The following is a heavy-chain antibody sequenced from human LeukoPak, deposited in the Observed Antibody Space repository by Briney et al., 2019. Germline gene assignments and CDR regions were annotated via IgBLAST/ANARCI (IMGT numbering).Heavy chain of an antibody. CDR1: GFTFSTYA. CDR2: ISGGGGST. D-gene: IGHD2-21*02. CDR3: VHCGGDCYPCCGMDV. V-gene: IGHV3-23*01. Sequence: GGSLRLSCAASGFTFSTYAMSWVRRAPGKGLEWVSVISGGGGSTYYEDSVKGRFTISRDNSKNTLYLQMNSLRAEDTAVYYCVHCGGDCYPCCGMDVWGQGITVTVSS. J-gene: IGHJ6*02.